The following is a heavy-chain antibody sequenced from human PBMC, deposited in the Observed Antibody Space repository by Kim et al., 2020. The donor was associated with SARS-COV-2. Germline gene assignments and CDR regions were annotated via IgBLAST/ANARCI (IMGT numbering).Heavy chain of an antibody. CDR3: ARPDYYDSSGGAFDI. J-gene: IGHJ3*02. V-gene: IGHV1-18*01. D-gene: IGHD3-22*01. Sequence: QKLQGRVTMTTDTSTSTAYMELRSLRSDDTAVYYCARPDYYDSSGGAFDIWGQGTMVTVSS.